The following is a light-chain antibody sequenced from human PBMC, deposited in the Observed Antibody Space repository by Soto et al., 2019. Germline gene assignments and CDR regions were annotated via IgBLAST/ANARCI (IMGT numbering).Light chain of an antibody. CDR1: SSNIGNNY. CDR2: YND. J-gene: IGLJ1*01. V-gene: IGLV1-51*01. CDR3: ETCDTSLSAYV. Sequence: QSVVTQPPSASGTPGQTVTISCSGSSSNIGNNYVSWYQHLPGTAPKLLSYYNDKRPPGISDRFSGSKSGTSATLDIAALQTGDEADYYCETCDTSLSAYVFGPGTKLTVL.